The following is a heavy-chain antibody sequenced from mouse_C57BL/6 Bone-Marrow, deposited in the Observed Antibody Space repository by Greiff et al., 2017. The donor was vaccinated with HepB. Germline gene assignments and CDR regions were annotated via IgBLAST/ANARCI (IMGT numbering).Heavy chain of an antibody. D-gene: IGHD1-1*01. CDR2: IWSGGST. V-gene: IGHV2-2*01. J-gene: IGHJ1*03. Sequence: QVQLQQSGPGLVQPSQSLSITCTVSGFSLTSYGVHWVRQSPGKGLEWLGVIWSGGSTDYNAAFISRLSISKDNSKSQVFFKMNSLQADDTAIYYCARKGIITTVDWYFDVWGTGTTVTVSS. CDR3: ARKGIITTVDWYFDV. CDR1: GFSLTSYG.